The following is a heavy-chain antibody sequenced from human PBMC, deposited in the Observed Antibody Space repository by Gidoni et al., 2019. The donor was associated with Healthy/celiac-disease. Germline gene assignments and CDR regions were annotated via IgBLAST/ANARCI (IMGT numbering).Heavy chain of an antibody. Sequence: QVRRVEPGAGLVRLERSVQPSWPASGLTFLASALPGSCDAPGKAHRKGRDWVAVISYNGRNKVGAGSVKGRFTISIDNSNKALDLQMNSLRAEDTAVYYCTRASQTMVRGVSIPFYYYAMDVWGQGTTVTVSS. J-gene: IGHJ6*02. D-gene: IGHD3-10*01. CDR3: TRASQTMVRGVSIPFYYYAMDV. V-gene: IGHV3-30*03. CDR1: GLTFLASA. CDR2: ISYNGRNK.